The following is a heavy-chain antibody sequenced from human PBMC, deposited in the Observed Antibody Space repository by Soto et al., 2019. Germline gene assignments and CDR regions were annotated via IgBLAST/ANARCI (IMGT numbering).Heavy chain of an antibody. Sequence: GASVKVCCKVSGYTLTELSMHWVRQAPGKGLEWMGGFDPEDGETIYAQKFQGRVTMTEDTSTDTAYMELSSLRSEDTAVYYCATAPPYCSGGSCYQRGYFDYWGQGTLVTVSS. J-gene: IGHJ4*02. CDR1: GYTLTELS. V-gene: IGHV1-24*01. D-gene: IGHD2-15*01. CDR3: ATAPPYCSGGSCYQRGYFDY. CDR2: FDPEDGET.